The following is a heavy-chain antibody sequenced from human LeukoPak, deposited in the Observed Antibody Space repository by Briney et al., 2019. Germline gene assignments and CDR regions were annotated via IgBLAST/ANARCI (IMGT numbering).Heavy chain of an antibody. CDR2: INHSGST. D-gene: IGHD4-17*01. CDR3: ARVLDYGDYADY. CDR1: GGSFSGYY. Sequence: SETLSLTCAVYGGSFSGYYWSWIRQPPGQGLEWIGEINHSGSTKCNPSLKSRVTISVDTSKNQFSLKLSSVTAADTAVYYCARVLDYGDYADYWGQGTLVTVSS. J-gene: IGHJ4*02. V-gene: IGHV4-34*01.